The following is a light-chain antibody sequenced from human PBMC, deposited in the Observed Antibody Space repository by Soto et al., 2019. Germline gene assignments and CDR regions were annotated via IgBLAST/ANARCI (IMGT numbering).Light chain of an antibody. V-gene: IGKV3-20*01. CDR3: QQYGSSPDT. CDR2: GAS. Sequence: EIVLTQSPGTLSLSPGERATLSCRASQSVSSSYLAWYQQKPGQAPRLLIYGASSRATGIPDRFSGSGSGTDFTLTISRLESEDIAVYYFQQYGSSPDTFGHGTKWQIK. CDR1: QSVSSSY. J-gene: IGKJ2*01.